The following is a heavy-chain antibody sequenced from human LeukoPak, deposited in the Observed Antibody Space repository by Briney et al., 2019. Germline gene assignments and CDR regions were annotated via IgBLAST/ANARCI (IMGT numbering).Heavy chain of an antibody. V-gene: IGHV1-69*13. CDR2: ITPIFGTA. D-gene: IGHD2-15*01. Sequence: SVKVSCKASGGTFSSYAISWVRQAPGQGLEWMGGITPIFGTANYAQKFQGRVTITADESTSTAYMELSSLRSEDTAVYYCARGRPGSGGSCFDYWGQGTLVTVSS. CDR3: ARGRPGSGGSCFDY. CDR1: GGTFSSYA. J-gene: IGHJ4*02.